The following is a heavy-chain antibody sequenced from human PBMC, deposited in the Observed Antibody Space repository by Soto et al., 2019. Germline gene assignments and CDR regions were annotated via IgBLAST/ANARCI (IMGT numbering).Heavy chain of an antibody. CDR2: IFYNGKTT. CDR1: GASVSSGSYY. D-gene: IGHD1-26*01. Sequence: QVQLQESGPGVVKPSETLSLSCTVSGASVSSGSYYWTWIRQPPGKGLEWVGYIFYNGKTTNYHPSLKSRVTISVDTSKNQFSLKMSSVTAADTAFYYCARVYSGIYGQNDWGQGTLVTVSA. V-gene: IGHV4-61*01. CDR3: ARVYSGIYGQND. J-gene: IGHJ4*02.